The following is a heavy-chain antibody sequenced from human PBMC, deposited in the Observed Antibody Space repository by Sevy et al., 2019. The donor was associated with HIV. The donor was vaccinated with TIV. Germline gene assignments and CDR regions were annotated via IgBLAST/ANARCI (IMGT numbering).Heavy chain of an antibody. CDR2: IWYDGTNR. D-gene: IGHD6-19*01. CDR3: AREDIRVAGIGYYFHS. CDR1: GFSISGYG. V-gene: IGHV3-33*01. J-gene: IGHJ4*02. Sequence: GGSLRLSCAASGFSISGYGMHWVRQAPGKGLEWVAVIWYDGTNREYADSVKGRFTISRDNSKNTLYLQMNSLRVEDTAVYYCAREDIRVAGIGYYFHSWGQGTLVTV.